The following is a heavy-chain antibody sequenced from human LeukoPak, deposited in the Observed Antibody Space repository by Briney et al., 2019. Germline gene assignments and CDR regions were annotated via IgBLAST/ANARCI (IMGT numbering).Heavy chain of an antibody. D-gene: IGHD5-18*01. V-gene: IGHV3-21*04. CDR3: ARVRPWIPPDY. Sequence: PGGSLRLSCAASGFTFSSYAMSWVRQAPGKGLEWVSAISSSGSTIYYADSVKGRFTISRDNAKNSLYLQMNSLRAEDTAVYYCARVRPWIPPDYWGQGTLVTVSS. CDR1: GFTFSSYA. CDR2: ISSSGSTI. J-gene: IGHJ4*02.